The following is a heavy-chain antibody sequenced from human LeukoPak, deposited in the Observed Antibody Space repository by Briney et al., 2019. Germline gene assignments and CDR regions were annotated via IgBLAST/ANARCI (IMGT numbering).Heavy chain of an antibody. CDR1: GGSISSYY. CDR3: ARDAAIRDGYRLAYGMDV. Sequence: SETLSLTCTVSGGSISSYYWSWIRQPPGKGLEWIGYIYYSGSTNYNPSLKSRVTISVDTSKNQFSLKLSSVTAADTAVYYCARDAAIRDGYRLAYGMDVWGQGTTVTVSS. V-gene: IGHV4-59*01. D-gene: IGHD5-24*01. J-gene: IGHJ6*02. CDR2: IYYSGST.